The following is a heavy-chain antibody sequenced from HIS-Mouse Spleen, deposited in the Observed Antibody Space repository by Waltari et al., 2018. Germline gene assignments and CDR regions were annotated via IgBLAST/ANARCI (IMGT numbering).Heavy chain of an antibody. J-gene: IGHJ4*02. Sequence: QVQLVQSGAEVKKPGASVKVSCKASGYTFTGYYMHWVRQAPGQGLEWMGWINPNSGGNNDAQKFQGRVTMTRDTSISTAYMELSRLRSDDTAVYYCARGYLAAGNFDYWGQGTLVTVSS. D-gene: IGHD6-13*01. V-gene: IGHV1-2*02. CDR2: INPNSGGN. CDR1: GYTFTGYY. CDR3: ARGYLAAGNFDY.